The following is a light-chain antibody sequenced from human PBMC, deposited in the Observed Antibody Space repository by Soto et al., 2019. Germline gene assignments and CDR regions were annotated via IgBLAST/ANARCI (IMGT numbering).Light chain of an antibody. Sequence: IVWTQSPFTLSLSPGERATLSCRASQSVSSSYLAWYQQTPGQAPRLLIYDASIRASGIPARFSGSGSGTDFTLTISSLEPVDFAVYYCQQYNYWPPTFGQGTKVDI. J-gene: IGKJ1*01. CDR1: QSVSSSY. CDR2: DAS. CDR3: QQYNYWPPT. V-gene: IGKV3-11*01.